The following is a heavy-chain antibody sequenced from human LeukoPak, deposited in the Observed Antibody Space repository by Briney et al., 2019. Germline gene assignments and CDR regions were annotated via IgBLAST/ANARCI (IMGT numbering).Heavy chain of an antibody. CDR3: ATGSQIREADY. V-gene: IGHV3-74*01. D-gene: IGHD3-10*01. CDR2: ISTDGRST. Sequence: PGGSLRLSCAASGFTFSSYWMYWFRQAPGKGLVWVSRISTDGRSTSYADSVKGRFTISRDNAKNTLYLQMNSLRAEDTAVYYCATGSQIREADYWGQGTLVTVSS. CDR1: GFTFSSYW. J-gene: IGHJ4*02.